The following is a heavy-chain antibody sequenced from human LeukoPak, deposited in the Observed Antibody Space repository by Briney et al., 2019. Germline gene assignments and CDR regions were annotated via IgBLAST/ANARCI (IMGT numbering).Heavy chain of an antibody. V-gene: IGHV4-59*08. CDR1: GASINNYY. J-gene: IGHJ3*02. CDR2: AHYSGST. D-gene: IGHD3-16*01. Sequence: PSETLSLTCTVSGASINNYYWSWIRQPPGKGLEWIGYAHYSGSTYYNPSLKGRITISVDTSKNQVSLKLNSVTAADTAVYYCAGRGAPYAFDIWGQGAMVIVSS. CDR3: AGRGAPYAFDI.